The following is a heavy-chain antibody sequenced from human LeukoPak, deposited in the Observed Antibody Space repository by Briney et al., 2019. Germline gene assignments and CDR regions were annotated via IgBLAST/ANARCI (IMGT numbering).Heavy chain of an antibody. J-gene: IGHJ6*02. CDR3: ARDLSQYPTRRRWTPAYYYYYGMDV. CDR1: GGSISSSSYY. V-gene: IGHV4-39*02. D-gene: IGHD2-2*01. CDR2: IYYSGST. Sequence: PSETLSLTCTVSGGSISSSSYYWGWIRQPPGKGLEWIGSIYYSGSTYYNPSLKSRVTISVDTSKNQFSLKLSSVTAADTAVYYCARDLSQYPTRRRWTPAYYYYYGMDVWGQGTTVTVSS.